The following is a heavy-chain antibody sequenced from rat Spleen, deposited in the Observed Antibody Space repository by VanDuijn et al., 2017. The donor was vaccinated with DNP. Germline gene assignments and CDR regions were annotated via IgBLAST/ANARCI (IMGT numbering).Heavy chain of an antibody. J-gene: IGHJ4*01. CDR3: ARSVDWDPYVMDA. CDR1: RFTFSNYG. CDR2: IGTSGVNT. Sequence: EVQLVESGGGLVQPGRSMKLSCAASRFTFSNYGMAWVRQAPTKGLEWVASIGTSGVNTYYRDSVKGRFTISRDNTRSTLYLQMDSLRSEDTATYYCARSVDWDPYVMDAWGQGASVTVSS. D-gene: IGHD5-1*01. V-gene: IGHV5-25*01.